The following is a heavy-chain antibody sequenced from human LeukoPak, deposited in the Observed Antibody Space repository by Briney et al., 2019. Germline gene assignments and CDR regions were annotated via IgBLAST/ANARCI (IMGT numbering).Heavy chain of an antibody. D-gene: IGHD2-21*02. Sequence: SETLSLTCTVSGGSIRSSSYYWGWIRQPPGKGLEWIGSIYYSGSTYYNPSLKSRVTISVDTSKNQFSLKLSSVTAADTAVYYCARRVVVTAIGWYFDLWGRGTLVTVSS. J-gene: IGHJ2*01. CDR1: GGSIRSSSYY. CDR3: ARRVVVTAIGWYFDL. V-gene: IGHV4-39*01. CDR2: IYYSGST.